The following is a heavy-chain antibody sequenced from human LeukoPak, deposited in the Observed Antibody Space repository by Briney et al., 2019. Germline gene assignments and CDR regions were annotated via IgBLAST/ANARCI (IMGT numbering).Heavy chain of an antibody. J-gene: IGHJ4*02. CDR3: AKDLTYYYDSSGSEYYFDY. Sequence: GGSLRLSCAASGFTFSSYAMSWVRQAPGKGLEWVPAISGSGGSTYYADSVKGRFTISRDNSKNTLYLQMNSLRAEDTAVYYCAKDLTYYYDSSGSEYYFDYWGQGTLVTVSS. CDR2: ISGSGGST. D-gene: IGHD3-22*01. CDR1: GFTFSSYA. V-gene: IGHV3-23*01.